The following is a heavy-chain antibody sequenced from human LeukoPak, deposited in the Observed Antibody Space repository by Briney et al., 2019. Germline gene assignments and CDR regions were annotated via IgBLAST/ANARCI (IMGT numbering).Heavy chain of an antibody. Sequence: GGSLRLSCAASDFSFSTYWMNWVRQAPGKGLEWVANINGDGRDTYYVGSVRGRFTISRDNADNSLCLQMNSLRGDDTAVYYCARGVSSAIDWWGQGTLVTVSS. CDR2: INGDGRDT. V-gene: IGHV3-7*01. CDR3: ARGVSSAIDW. D-gene: IGHD3-22*01. J-gene: IGHJ4*02. CDR1: DFSFSTYW.